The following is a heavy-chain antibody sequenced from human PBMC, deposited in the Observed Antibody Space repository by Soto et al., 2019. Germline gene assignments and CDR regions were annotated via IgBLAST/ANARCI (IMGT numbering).Heavy chain of an antibody. D-gene: IGHD2-15*01. V-gene: IGHV4-59*01. CDR2: IYYSGST. CDR3: ARDRMQDAFDI. J-gene: IGHJ3*02. CDR1: GGSISSYY. Sequence: PSETLSLTCTVSGGSISSYYWSWIRQPPGKGLEWIGYIYYSGSTHYTPSLKSRVPISVDTSKTQFSLKLSSVTAADTAVYYCARDRMQDAFDIWGQGTMVTVSS.